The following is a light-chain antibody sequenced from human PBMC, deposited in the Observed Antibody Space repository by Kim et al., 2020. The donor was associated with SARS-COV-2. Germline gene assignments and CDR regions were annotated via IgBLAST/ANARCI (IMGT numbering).Light chain of an antibody. J-gene: IGLJ3*02. Sequence: VSPGQTARITCSGDAVPKQYAYWYQQKPGQAPVLVIYKDSERPSGIPERFSGSSSGTTVTLTISGVQAEDEADYYCQSADSSGTWVFGGGTKLTVL. CDR3: QSADSSGTWV. CDR1: AVPKQY. V-gene: IGLV3-25*03. CDR2: KDS.